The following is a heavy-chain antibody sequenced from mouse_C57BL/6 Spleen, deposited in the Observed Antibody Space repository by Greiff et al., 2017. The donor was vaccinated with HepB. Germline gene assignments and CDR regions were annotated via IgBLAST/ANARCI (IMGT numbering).Heavy chain of an antibody. D-gene: IGHD2-1*01. CDR1: GYTFTDYY. J-gene: IGHJ1*03. CDR3: ASRGGNYPRYFDV. Sequence: EVQLQLSGPELVKPGASVKISCKASGYTFTDYYMNWVKQSHGKSLEWIGDINPNNGGTSYNQKFKGKATLTVDKSSSTAYMELRSLTSEDSAVYYCASRGGNYPRYFDVWGTGTTVTVSS. V-gene: IGHV1-26*01. CDR2: INPNNGGT.